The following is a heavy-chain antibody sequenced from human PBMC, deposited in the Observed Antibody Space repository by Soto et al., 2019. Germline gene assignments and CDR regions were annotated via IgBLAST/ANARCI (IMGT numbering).Heavy chain of an antibody. CDR3: ARVVRYQSFDP. CDR2: ISAYNGNT. CDR1: GYTFTSYG. V-gene: IGHV1-18*01. Sequence: QVQLVQSGAEVKKPGASVKVSCKASGYTFTSYGISWVRQAPGQGLEWMGWISAYNGNTNYAQKLQGRVTMTTDTSTSTADIELTSLRSDDTAVYCCARVVRYQSFDPWGQGTMVTVSS. J-gene: IGHJ5*02. D-gene: IGHD3-10*02.